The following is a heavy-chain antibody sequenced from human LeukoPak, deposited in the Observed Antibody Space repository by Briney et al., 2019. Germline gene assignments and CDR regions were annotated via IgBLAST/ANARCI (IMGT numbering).Heavy chain of an antibody. D-gene: IGHD3-9*01. V-gene: IGHV1-2*02. J-gene: IGHJ4*02. CDR1: GYTFTGYY. CDR3: ARGIPRDYDILTGSPHPSDY. CDR2: INPNSGGT. Sequence: ASVKVSCKASGYTFTGYYMHWVRQAPGQGLEWMGWINPNSGGTNYAQKFQGRVTMTRDTSISTAYMELSRLRSDDTAVYYCARGIPRDYDILTGSPHPSDYWGQGTLVTVSS.